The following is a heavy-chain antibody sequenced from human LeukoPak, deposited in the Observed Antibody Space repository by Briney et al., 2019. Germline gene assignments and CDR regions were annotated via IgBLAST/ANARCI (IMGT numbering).Heavy chain of an antibody. V-gene: IGHV4-38-2*01. CDR3: ASHLGGSSSDY. D-gene: IGHD6-6*01. Sequence: SETLSLTCAVSGYSISSGYYWGWIQQPPGKGLEWIGSIYHSGSTYYNPSLKSRVTISVDTSKNQFSLKLSSVTAADTAVYYCASHLGGSSSDYWGQGTLVTVSS. J-gene: IGHJ4*02. CDR1: GYSISSGYY. CDR2: IYHSGST.